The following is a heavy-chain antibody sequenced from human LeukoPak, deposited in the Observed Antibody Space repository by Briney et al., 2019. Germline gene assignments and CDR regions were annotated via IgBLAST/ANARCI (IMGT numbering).Heavy chain of an antibody. J-gene: IGHJ6*02. D-gene: IGHD3-10*01. CDR3: ARYYGSGRGYYGMDV. CDR2: ISSSSSTI. Sequence: PGGSLRLSCAASGFTFSSYSMNWVRQAPGKGLEWVSYISSSSSTIYYADSVKGRFTISRDNAKSSLYLQMNSLRDEDTAVYYCARYYGSGRGYYGMDVWGQGTTVTVSS. CDR1: GFTFSSYS. V-gene: IGHV3-48*02.